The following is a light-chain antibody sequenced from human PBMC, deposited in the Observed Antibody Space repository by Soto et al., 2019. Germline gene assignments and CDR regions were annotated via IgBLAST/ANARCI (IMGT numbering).Light chain of an antibody. Sequence: EIVMTQSPATLSVSPGERATLSCRASQSVSSNLAWYQQKPGQAPRLLIYGASTRATGIPARFSGSGSGTEFTLTINSLEPEDFAVYYCQQRSSWPITFGQGTRREIK. CDR3: QQRSSWPIT. V-gene: IGKV3-15*01. CDR1: QSVSSN. CDR2: GAS. J-gene: IGKJ5*01.